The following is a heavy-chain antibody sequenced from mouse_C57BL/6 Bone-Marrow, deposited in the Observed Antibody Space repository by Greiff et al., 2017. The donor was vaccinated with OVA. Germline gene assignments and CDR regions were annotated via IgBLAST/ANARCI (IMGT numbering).Heavy chain of an antibody. CDR3: AGHYDGSSYASYWYFDV. CDR1: GFTFTDYY. Sequence: EVQGVESGGGLVQPGGSLSLSCAASGFTFTDYYMSWVRQPPGKALEWLGFIRNKANGYTTEYSASVKGRFTISRDNSQSILYLQMNDLRAEDSATYYCAGHYDGSSYASYWYFDVWGTGTTVTVSS. J-gene: IGHJ1*03. D-gene: IGHD1-1*01. CDR2: IRNKANGYTT. V-gene: IGHV7-3*01.